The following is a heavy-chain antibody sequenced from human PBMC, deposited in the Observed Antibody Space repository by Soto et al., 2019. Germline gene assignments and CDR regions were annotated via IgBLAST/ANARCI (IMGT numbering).Heavy chain of an antibody. CDR3: NVVPAAPFDY. V-gene: IGHV1-18*01. J-gene: IGHJ4*01. D-gene: IGHD2-2*01. CDR2: ISAYNGNT. CDR1: GYTFTSYG. Sequence: ASVKVCCKASGYTFTSYGISWVRQAPGQGLEGMGWISAYNGNTNYAQKLQGRVTMTTDTSTSTAYMELSSLRSDYTAVYYCNVVPAAPFDYWGQGTLVTVSS.